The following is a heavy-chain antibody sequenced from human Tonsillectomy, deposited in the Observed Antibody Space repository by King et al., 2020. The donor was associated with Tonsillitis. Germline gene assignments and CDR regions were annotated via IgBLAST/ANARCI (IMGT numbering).Heavy chain of an antibody. CDR3: ARDKEQLVPPYYYYYGMDV. D-gene: IGHD6-6*01. CDR1: GDSVSSNSAA. Sequence: VQLQQSGPGLVKPSQTLSLTCAISGDSVSSNSAAWSWIRQSPSRGLEWLGRTYFRSKWYNDSAISVKSRITINPDTSKNQFSLQLNSVTPEDTAVYYCARDKEQLVPPYYYYYGMDVWGQGTTVTVSS. CDR2: TYFRSKWYN. V-gene: IGHV6-1*01. J-gene: IGHJ6*02.